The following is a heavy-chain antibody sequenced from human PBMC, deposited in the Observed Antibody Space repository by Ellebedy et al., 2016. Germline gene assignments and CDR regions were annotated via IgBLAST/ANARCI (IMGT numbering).Heavy chain of an antibody. CDR3: TATGVSTMARGVFLDSFDY. J-gene: IGHJ4*02. CDR2: ISGSGGST. CDR1: GFTFSSYA. Sequence: GGSLRLSCAASGFTFSSYAMSWVRQAPGKGLEWVSAISGSGGSTYYADSVKGRFTISRDNSKNTLYLQMNSLKTEDTAVYYCTATGVSTMARGVFLDSFDYWGQGTLVTVSS. V-gene: IGHV3-23*01. D-gene: IGHD3-10*01.